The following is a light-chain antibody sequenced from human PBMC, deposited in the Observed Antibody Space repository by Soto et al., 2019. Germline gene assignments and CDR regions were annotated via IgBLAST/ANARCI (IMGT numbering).Light chain of an antibody. Sequence: QLVLTQSPSASASLGASVKLTCTLSSGHSTYGIAWHQQQPGKGPRFLMKIDSDGSHYKGDGIPDRFSGSSSGAERGLTSPSLESEDEAEDYCQTWRTGIPVFGGGTQLTVL. J-gene: IGLJ7*01. CDR3: QTWRTGIPV. CDR1: SGHSTYG. V-gene: IGLV4-69*01. CDR2: IDSDGSH.